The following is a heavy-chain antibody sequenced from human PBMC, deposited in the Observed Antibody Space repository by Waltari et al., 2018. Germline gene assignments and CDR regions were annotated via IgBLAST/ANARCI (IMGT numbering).Heavy chain of an antibody. J-gene: IGHJ4*02. CDR2: ISAYNGNT. CDR3: ARDGRNVYYYDSSGSRPDY. CDR1: GYTFTSYG. D-gene: IGHD3-22*01. Sequence: QVQLVQSGAEVKKPGASVKVSCKASGYTFTSYGISWVRQAPGQGLEWMGLISAYNGNTNYAQKLQGRVTMTTDTSTSTAYMELRSLRSDDTAVYYCARDGRNVYYYDSSGSRPDYWGQGTLVTVSS. V-gene: IGHV1-18*01.